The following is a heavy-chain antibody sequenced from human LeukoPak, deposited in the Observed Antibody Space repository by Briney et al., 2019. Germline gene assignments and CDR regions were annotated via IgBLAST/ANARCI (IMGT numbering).Heavy chain of an antibody. Sequence: SSETLSLTCAVYGGSFSGYYWSWIRQPPGKGLEWIGEINHSGSTNYNPPLKSRVTISVDTSKNQFSLKLSSVTAADTAVYYCARELAYCSSSSCYGGTFHIWGQGTMVTVSS. CDR1: GGSFSGYY. CDR3: ARELAYCSSSSCYGGTFHI. V-gene: IGHV4-34*01. D-gene: IGHD2-2*01. J-gene: IGHJ3*02. CDR2: INHSGST.